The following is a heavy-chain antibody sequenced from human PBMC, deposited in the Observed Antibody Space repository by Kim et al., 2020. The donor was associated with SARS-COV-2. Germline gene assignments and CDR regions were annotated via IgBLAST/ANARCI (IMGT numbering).Heavy chain of an antibody. Sequence: NYYGDPVKGRFTISGDNAKNSLYLQMNSLRADDTALYYCVRGTAAPGTDYWGQGSLVTVSS. V-gene: IGHV3-7*03. CDR2: N. D-gene: IGHD6-13*01. CDR3: VRGTAAPGTDY. J-gene: IGHJ4*02.